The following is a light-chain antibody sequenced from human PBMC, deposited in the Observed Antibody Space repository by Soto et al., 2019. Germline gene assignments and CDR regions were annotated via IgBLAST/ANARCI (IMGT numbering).Light chain of an antibody. CDR1: QSVSTNF. V-gene: IGKV3-20*01. Sequence: EIVLTQSPGTLSLSPGEGATLSCRASQSVSTNFFAWYQQKPGQAPRLLIYGASSRATGIPDRFSGSGSGTDFTLTISRLEPEDFAVYYCQQYGGSPLYTFGQGTTLEIK. CDR3: QQYGGSPLYT. CDR2: GAS. J-gene: IGKJ2*01.